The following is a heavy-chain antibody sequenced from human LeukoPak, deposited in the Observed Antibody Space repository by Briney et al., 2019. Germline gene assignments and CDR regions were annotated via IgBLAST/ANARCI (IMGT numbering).Heavy chain of an antibody. CDR1: GASVSGSAYY. D-gene: IGHD1-26*01. V-gene: IGHV4-39*01. CDR3: AKSGGYGLIDY. Sequence: PSETLSLTCTVSGASVSGSAYYWGWIRQPPGKGLEWIGNIYYSGSTYYNESLESRVTISIDTSKNQFSLKLNSVTAADTAMYYCAKSGGYGLIDYWGQGTLVTVSS. CDR2: IYYSGST. J-gene: IGHJ4*02.